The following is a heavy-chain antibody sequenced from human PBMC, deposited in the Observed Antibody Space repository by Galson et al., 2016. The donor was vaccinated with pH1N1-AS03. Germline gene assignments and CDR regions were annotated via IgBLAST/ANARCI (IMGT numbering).Heavy chain of an antibody. CDR1: GLTFSSYA. D-gene: IGHD3-9*01. V-gene: IGHV1-69*05. CDR2: VKGVFRTT. CDR3: ATAGNYFDIRRFDY. Sequence: SVKVSCKASGLTFSSYAISWVRQAPGQGLEWMGGVKGVFRTTNYAQKFQGRITITMDQSTGTAYMEVSSLRDEDTAVYYCATAGNYFDIRRFDYWGQGTPVTVFS. J-gene: IGHJ4*02.